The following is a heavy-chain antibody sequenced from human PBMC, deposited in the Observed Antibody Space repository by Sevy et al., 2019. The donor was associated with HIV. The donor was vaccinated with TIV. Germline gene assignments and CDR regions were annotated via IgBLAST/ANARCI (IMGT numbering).Heavy chain of an antibody. J-gene: IGHJ4*02. CDR3: AKDCLELSSGRSCYAGGPFDY. CDR1: GFTFSSYA. D-gene: IGHD2-15*01. Sequence: GGSLRLSCAASGFTFSSYAMSWVRQAPGKGLEWVSAISGSGGGTYYADSVKGRFTISRDNSKNTLYLQMNSLRAEDTAVYYCAKDCLELSSGRSCYAGGPFDYWGQGTLVTVSS. CDR2: ISGSGGGT. V-gene: IGHV3-23*01.